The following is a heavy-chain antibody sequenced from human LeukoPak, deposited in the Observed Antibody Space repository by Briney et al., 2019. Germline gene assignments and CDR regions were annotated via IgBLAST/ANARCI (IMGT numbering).Heavy chain of an antibody. CDR3: ARDAYDSSGYYGGYYYYYMDV. CDR2: IYYSGST. V-gene: IGHV4-59*01. CDR1: SGSISSYY. D-gene: IGHD3-22*01. Sequence: SETLSLTCTVSSGSISSYYWSWIRQPPGKGLEWIGYIYYSGSTNYNPSLKSRVTISVDTSKNQFSLKLSSVTAADTAVYYCARDAYDSSGYYGGYYYYYMDVWGKGTTVTVSS. J-gene: IGHJ6*03.